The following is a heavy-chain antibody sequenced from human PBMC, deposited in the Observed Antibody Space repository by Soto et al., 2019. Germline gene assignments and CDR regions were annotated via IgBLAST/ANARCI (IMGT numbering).Heavy chain of an antibody. CDR2: ISGAGGRR. CDR1: GITFSNYG. CDR3: AKGYTHENGLSSYSVMYH. J-gene: IGHJ6*02. D-gene: IGHD2-15*01. Sequence: EVQLLESGRGLVQPVGSLRLACVVSGITFSNYGMSWVGQAPGTVLEWVASISGAGGRRYNEDSVQGRFTISRDKSKNSVYMQVNSRRADDTAVYYSAKGYTHENGLSSYSVMYHGGQGTTGAV. V-gene: IGHV3-23*01.